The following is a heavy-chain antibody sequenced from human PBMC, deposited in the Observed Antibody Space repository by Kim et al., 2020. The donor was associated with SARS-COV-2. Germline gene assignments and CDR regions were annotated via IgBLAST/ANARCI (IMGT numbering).Heavy chain of an antibody. CDR3: ARGGFRFAAAGTPPPFDY. D-gene: IGHD6-13*01. CDR1: GFTFSSYW. V-gene: IGHV3-7*01. Sequence: GGSLRLSCAASGFTFSSYWMSWVRQAPGKGLEWVANIKQDGSEKYYVDSVKGRLTISRDNAKNSLYLQMNSLRAEDTAVYYCARGGFRFAAAGTPPPFDYWGQGTLVTVSS. J-gene: IGHJ4*02. CDR2: IKQDGSEK.